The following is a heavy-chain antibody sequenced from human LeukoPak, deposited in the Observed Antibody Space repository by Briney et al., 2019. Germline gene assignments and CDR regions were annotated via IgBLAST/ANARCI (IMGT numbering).Heavy chain of an antibody. J-gene: IGHJ4*02. V-gene: IGHV1-2*02. CDR3: ARDGQYVLHYDSSGFPPRGH. Sequence: ASVKVSCKASGYTFTGYYMHWVRQAPGQGLEWMGWINPNSGGTNYAQKFQGRVTMTRDTSISTAYMELSRLRSDDTAVSYCARDGQYVLHYDSSGFPPRGHWGQGTLVTVSS. D-gene: IGHD3-22*01. CDR1: GYTFTGYY. CDR2: INPNSGGT.